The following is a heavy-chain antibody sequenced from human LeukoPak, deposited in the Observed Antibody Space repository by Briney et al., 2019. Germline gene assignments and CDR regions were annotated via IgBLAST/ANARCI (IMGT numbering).Heavy chain of an antibody. V-gene: IGHV3-21*01. CDR1: GFTFSSYS. CDR3: ARNYGSGRGYYNGMDV. CDR2: ISSSSSYI. D-gene: IGHD3-10*01. Sequence: GGSLRLSCAASGFTFSSYSMNWVRQAPGKGLEWVSSISSSSSYIYYADSVKGRFTISRDNAKNSLYLQMNSLRAEDTAVYYCARNYGSGRGYYNGMDVWGKGTTVTVSS. J-gene: IGHJ6*04.